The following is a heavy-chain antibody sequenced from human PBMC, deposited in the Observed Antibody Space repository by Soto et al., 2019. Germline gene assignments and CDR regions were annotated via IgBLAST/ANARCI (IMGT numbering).Heavy chain of an antibody. CDR2: ISYDGSNK. Sequence: PGGSLRLSCAASGFTFSSYGMHWVRQAPGKGLEWVAVISYDGSNKYYADSVKGRFTISRDNSKNTLYLQMNSLRAEGTAVYYCAGNYDYYYYYGMDVWGQGTTVTVSS. CDR3: AGNYDYYYYYGMDV. CDR1: GFTFSSYG. J-gene: IGHJ6*02. V-gene: IGHV3-30*03. D-gene: IGHD1-7*01.